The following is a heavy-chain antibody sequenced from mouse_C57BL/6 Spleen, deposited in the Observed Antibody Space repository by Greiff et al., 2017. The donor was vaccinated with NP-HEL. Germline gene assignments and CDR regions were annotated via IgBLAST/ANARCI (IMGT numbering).Heavy chain of an antibody. J-gene: IGHJ4*01. CDR1: GYTFTSYW. CDR2: IYPGSGST. V-gene: IGHV1-55*01. Sequence: VQLQQPGAELVKPGASVKMSCKASGYTFTSYWITWVKQRPGQGLEWIGDIYPGSGSTNYNEKFKSKATLTVDTSSSTAYMQLSSLTSEDSAVYYCARWRSYYSNSAMDYWGQGTSVTVSS. D-gene: IGHD2-5*01. CDR3: ARWRSYYSNSAMDY.